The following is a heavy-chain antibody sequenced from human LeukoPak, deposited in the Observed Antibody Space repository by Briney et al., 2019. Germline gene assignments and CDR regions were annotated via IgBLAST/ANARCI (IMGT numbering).Heavy chain of an antibody. CDR1: GGSIGSSY. Sequence: SETLSLTCTISGGSIGSSYWSWIRQPPGKGLEWIGYIYYSGSTNYSPSLKSRVTISVDTSKNQFSLKLTSVTAADTAVYYCARDPRRFGELPPGAFDVWGQGTMVTVSS. CDR2: IYYSGST. CDR3: ARDPRRFGELPPGAFDV. D-gene: IGHD3-10*01. V-gene: IGHV4-59*01. J-gene: IGHJ3*01.